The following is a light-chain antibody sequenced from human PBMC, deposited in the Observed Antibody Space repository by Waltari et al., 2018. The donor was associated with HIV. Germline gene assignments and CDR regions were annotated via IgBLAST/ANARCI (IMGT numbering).Light chain of an antibody. J-gene: IGLJ2*01. CDR2: SNN. Sequence: QSVLTKPPSASGTPGQRVTISCSGSSSNIGSNTVNWYQQLPGTAPKLLIYSNNQRPSGVPDRFSGSKSGTSASLAISGLQSEDEADYYCAAWDDSLNGHVVFGGGTKLTVL. V-gene: IGLV1-44*01. CDR1: SSNIGSNT. CDR3: AAWDDSLNGHVV.